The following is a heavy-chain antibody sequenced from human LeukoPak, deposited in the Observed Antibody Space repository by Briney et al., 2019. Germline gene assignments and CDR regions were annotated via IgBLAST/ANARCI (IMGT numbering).Heavy chain of an antibody. CDR1: GFTVSSNY. CDR2: IYPGGST. V-gene: IGHV3-66*01. D-gene: IGHD6-19*01. J-gene: IGHJ4*02. Sequence: PGGSLRLSCAASGFTVSSNYMTWVRQAPGKGLEWVSVIYPGGSTYYADSVKGRFTVSGDNSKNTLYLHMNSLRAEDTAVYYCARGYSSLDLDFWGQGTLVTVSS. CDR3: ARGYSSLDLDF.